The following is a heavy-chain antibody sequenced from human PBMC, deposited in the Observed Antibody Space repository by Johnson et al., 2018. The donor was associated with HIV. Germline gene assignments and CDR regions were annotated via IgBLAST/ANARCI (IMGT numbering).Heavy chain of an antibody. Sequence: QPGRFLRLSCVASGFTFSNYGMHWVRQAPGKGLEWVALVWYDGGNKYYADFVKGRFTIFRDNSENTLYLQMNSLRAEDTAVYFCAKDRTSWGFDAFDLWGQGTMVTVSS. CDR3: AKDRTSWGFDAFDL. J-gene: IGHJ3*01. V-gene: IGHV3-33*06. CDR2: VWYDGGNK. D-gene: IGHD3-16*01. CDR1: GFTFSNYG.